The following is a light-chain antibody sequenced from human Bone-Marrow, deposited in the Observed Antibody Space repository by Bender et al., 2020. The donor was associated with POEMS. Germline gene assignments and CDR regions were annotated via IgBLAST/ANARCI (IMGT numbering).Light chain of an antibody. V-gene: IGLV2-14*01. CDR2: DVS. J-gene: IGLJ3*02. CDR1: SSDIGYYNY. CDR3: SSSTTSNTLV. Sequence: QSALTQPASVSGSPGQSITISCSGTSSDIGYYNYVSWYQQHPGRAPKLIIYDVSYRPSGISNRFSGSKSGNTASLTISGLQAEDEADYYCSSSTTSNTLVFGGGTKLTVL.